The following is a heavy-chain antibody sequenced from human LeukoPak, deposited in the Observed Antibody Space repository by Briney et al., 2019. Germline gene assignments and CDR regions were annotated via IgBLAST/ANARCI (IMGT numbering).Heavy chain of an antibody. J-gene: IGHJ4*02. CDR1: GGSISSSSYY. D-gene: IGHD3-22*01. V-gene: IGHV4-39*07. Sequence: SETLSLTCTVSGGSISSSSYYWGWIRQPPGKGLEWIGSIYYSGSTYYNPSLKSRVTISVDTSKNQFSLKLSSVTAADTAVYYCARDGAMIVMAAGLDYWGQGTLVTVSS. CDR3: ARDGAMIVMAAGLDY. CDR2: IYYSGST.